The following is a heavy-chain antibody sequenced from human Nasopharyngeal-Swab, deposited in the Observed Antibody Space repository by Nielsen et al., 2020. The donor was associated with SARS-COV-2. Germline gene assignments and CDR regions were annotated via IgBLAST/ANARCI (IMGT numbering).Heavy chain of an antibody. CDR3: ARDGGSGSYYNWGPYYYYGLDV. D-gene: IGHD3-10*01. J-gene: IGHJ6*02. Sequence: SATLSLTCAVYGGSFSVYYWRWIRQPPGKGLEWIGEINHSGRTNYNPSLESRVTISVDTSKNQFSLKLSSVTAADTAVYYCARDGGSGSYYNWGPYYYYGLDVWGQGTTVTVSS. CDR2: INHSGRT. CDR1: GGSFSVYY. V-gene: IGHV4-34*01.